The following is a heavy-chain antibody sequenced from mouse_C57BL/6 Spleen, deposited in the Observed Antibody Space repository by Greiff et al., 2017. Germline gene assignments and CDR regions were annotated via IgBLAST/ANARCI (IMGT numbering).Heavy chain of an antibody. CDR3: ARGDSSGYLGYFDY. CDR2: IHPNSGST. D-gene: IGHD3-2*02. V-gene: IGHV1-64*01. Sequence: QVQLQQPGAELVKPGASVKLSCKASGYTFTSYWMHWVKQRPGQGLEWIGMIHPNSGSTNYNEKFKSKATLTVDKSSSTAYMQLSSLTSEDSAVYYCARGDSSGYLGYFDYWGQGTTLTVSS. CDR1: GYTFTSYW. J-gene: IGHJ2*01.